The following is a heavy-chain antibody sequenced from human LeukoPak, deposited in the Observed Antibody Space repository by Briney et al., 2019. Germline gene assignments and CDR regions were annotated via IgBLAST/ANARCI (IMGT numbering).Heavy chain of an antibody. V-gene: IGHV4-59*01. J-gene: IGHJ3*02. CDR2: IYYSGST. Sequence: SETLSLTCTVSGGSISSYYWSWIRQPPGKGLEWIGYIYYSGSTNYNPSLKSRVTISVDTSKNQFSLKLSSVTAADTAVYYCARRTRGGDSPGAFDIWGQGTMVTVSS. D-gene: IGHD2-21*02. CDR1: GGSISSYY. CDR3: ARRTRGGDSPGAFDI.